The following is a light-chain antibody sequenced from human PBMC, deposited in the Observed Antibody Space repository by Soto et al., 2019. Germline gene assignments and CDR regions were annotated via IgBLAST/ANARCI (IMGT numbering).Light chain of an antibody. Sequence: EIVMTQSPATLSLSPGERAALSCRASQSINSELAWYQQKPGQPPRLLIYGASTRATGVPARFTGSESGSEFTLTIRGLQSEDFAVYYCQQGHNWPLSFGQGIRLEI. CDR3: QQGHNWPLS. V-gene: IGKV3-15*01. CDR1: QSINSE. J-gene: IGKJ2*01. CDR2: GAS.